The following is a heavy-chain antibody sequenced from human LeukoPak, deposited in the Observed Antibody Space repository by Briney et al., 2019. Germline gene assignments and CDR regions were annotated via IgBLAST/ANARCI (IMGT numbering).Heavy chain of an antibody. CDR2: INHRGST. CDR3: AREGGSYYPHYYFDY. CDR1: GGSFSRYY. Sequence: SETLSLTCAVNGGSFSRYYWSWIRQPPGKGLEWIGEINHRGSTNYNPSLKSRVTISVDTSKNQFSLKLNSVTAADTAVYYCAREGGSYYPHYYFDYWGQGTLVTVSS. V-gene: IGHV4-34*01. J-gene: IGHJ4*02. D-gene: IGHD1-26*01.